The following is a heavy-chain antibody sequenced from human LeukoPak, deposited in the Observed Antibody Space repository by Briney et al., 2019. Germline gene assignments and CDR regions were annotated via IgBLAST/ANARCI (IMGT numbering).Heavy chain of an antibody. Sequence: GGSLRLSCAASGFTVSSYWMSWVRQAPGKGLEWVANIKQDGSEKYYVDSVKGRFTISRDNAKNSLYLQMNSLRAEDTAVYYCARGLSYSSSWYYYYYGMDVWGQGTTVTVSS. V-gene: IGHV3-7*01. CDR1: GFTVSSYW. CDR3: ARGLSYSSSWYYYYYGMDV. D-gene: IGHD6-13*01. J-gene: IGHJ6*02. CDR2: IKQDGSEK.